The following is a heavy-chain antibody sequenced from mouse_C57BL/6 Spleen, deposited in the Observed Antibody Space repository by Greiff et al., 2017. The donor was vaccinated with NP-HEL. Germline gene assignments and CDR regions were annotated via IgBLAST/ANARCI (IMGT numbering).Heavy chain of an antibody. J-gene: IGHJ2*01. D-gene: IGHD2-5*01. V-gene: IGHV1-42*01. CDR3: ARREDYSNSSFDY. Sequence: VQLQQSGPELVKPGASVKISCKASGYSFTGYYMNWVKQSPEKSLEWIGEINPSTGGTTYNQKFKAKATLTVDKSSSTAYMQLKSLTSEDSAVYYCARREDYSNSSFDYWGQGTTLTVSS. CDR1: GYSFTGYY. CDR2: INPSTGGT.